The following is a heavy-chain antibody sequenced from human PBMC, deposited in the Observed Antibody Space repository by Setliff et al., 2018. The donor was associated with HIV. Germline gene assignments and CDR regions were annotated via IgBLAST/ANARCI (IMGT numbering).Heavy chain of an antibody. D-gene: IGHD3-9*01. J-gene: IGHJ6*03. CDR3: ARDRGNVLRYFDWPTYYYYYYMDV. Sequence: ASVKVSCKASGYSFTAYHMHWVRQAPGQGLEWMGWINPNSGGTNYAQKFQGRVTMTRDTSIITAYMELSSLTSADTAVYYCARDRGNVLRYFDWPTYYYYYYMDVWGKGTTVTVSS. CDR1: GYSFTAYH. CDR2: INPNSGGT. V-gene: IGHV1-2*02.